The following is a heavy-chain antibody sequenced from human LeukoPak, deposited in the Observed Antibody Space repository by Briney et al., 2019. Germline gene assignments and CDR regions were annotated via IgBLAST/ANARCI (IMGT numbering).Heavy chain of an antibody. D-gene: IGHD4-17*01. Sequence: GGSLRLSCAASGFTFSSYSMNWVRQAPGKGLEWVSHITASGTAMFYADSVKGRFTISRDTSKNTLYLQINSLSVEDTAVYYCIVFGDSNHWGQGTLVTVSS. CDR1: GFTFSSYS. V-gene: IGHV3-48*01. J-gene: IGHJ5*02. CDR3: IVFGDSNH. CDR2: ITASGTAM.